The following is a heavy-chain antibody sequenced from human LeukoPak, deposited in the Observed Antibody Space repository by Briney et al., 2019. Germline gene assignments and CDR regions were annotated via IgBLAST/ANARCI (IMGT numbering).Heavy chain of an antibody. J-gene: IGHJ6*03. CDR2: IMPLFNTA. Sequence: SVKVSCKASGGTFSSYSITWVRQAPGQGLEWMGGIMPLFNTANYAQQFQGRVTITTDESTSTAYMELSSLRFEDTAKYYCARVDRYHYYLDGWGKGTTVTVSS. CDR3: ARVDRYHYYLDG. V-gene: IGHV1-69*05. CDR1: GGTFSSYS.